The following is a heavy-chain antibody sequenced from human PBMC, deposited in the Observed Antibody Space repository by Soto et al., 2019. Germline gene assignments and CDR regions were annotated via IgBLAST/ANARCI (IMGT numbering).Heavy chain of an antibody. CDR3: ARDALGSGYYIDY. V-gene: IGHV1-3*01. J-gene: IGHJ4*02. Sequence: QVQLVQSGAEVKKPGASVKVSCKASGYTFTSYVMHWVRQAPGQGLEWMGWINVGNGNTKYSQKFQGRVTITRDTSATTAYMELSSLRSEDMAVYYCARDALGSGYYIDYWGQGTLVTVSS. CDR2: INVGNGNT. D-gene: IGHD6-19*01. CDR1: GYTFTSYV.